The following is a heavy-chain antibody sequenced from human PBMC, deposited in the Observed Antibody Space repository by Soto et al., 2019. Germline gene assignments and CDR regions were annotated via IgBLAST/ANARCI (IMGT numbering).Heavy chain of an antibody. D-gene: IGHD6-25*01. CDR2: IIRIFGTV. Sequence: QVQLVQSGAEVKKPGSSVKVSCKASGSTFSSYAISWVQQAPGQGLEWMGGIIRIFGTVNYAQKFQGRVTITEGESTSAAYMELSSLRTDDTAVDYCASGYQHAGGGMDVWGQGTTVIVSS. J-gene: IGHJ6*02. V-gene: IGHV1-69*01. CDR1: GSTFSSYA. CDR3: ASGYQHAGGGMDV.